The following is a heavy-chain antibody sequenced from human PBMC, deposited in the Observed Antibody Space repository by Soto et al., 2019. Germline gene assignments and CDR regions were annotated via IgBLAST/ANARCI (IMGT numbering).Heavy chain of an antibody. V-gene: IGHV4-34*01. D-gene: IGHD3-10*01. CDR3: ARGPVITMVRGVKDAFDI. J-gene: IGHJ3*02. CDR2: INHSGST. Sequence: QVQLQQWGAGLLKPSETLSLTCAVYGGSFSGYYWSWIRQPPGKGLEWIGEINHSGSTNYNPSLRRRVTISVDTSKNQFSLKLSSVTAADTAVYYCARGPVITMVRGVKDAFDIWGQGTMVTVSS. CDR1: GGSFSGYY.